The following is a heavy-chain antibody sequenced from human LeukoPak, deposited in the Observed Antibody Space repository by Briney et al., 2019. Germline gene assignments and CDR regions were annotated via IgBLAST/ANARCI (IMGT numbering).Heavy chain of an antibody. J-gene: IGHJ4*02. CDR3: ATSPAAQGD. D-gene: IGHD2-2*01. CDR2: INRFGTYV. Sequence: PGGSLRLSCAASGFSFSSYSMNWVRQAPGKGLEWVSSINRFGTYVHYGDSVKGRFTISRDNAKNSLYLQMNSLTAEDTAVYYCATSPAAQGDWGQGTLVTVSS. V-gene: IGHV3-21*01. CDR1: GFSFSSYS.